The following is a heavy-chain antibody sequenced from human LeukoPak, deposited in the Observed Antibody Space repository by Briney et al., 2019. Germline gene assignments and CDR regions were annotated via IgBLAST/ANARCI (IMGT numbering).Heavy chain of an antibody. CDR2: INPNSGGT. V-gene: IGHV1-2*02. D-gene: IGHD2-2*03. CDR3: ARVTLGYCSSTSCSSYYFDY. J-gene: IGHJ4*02. CDR1: GYTFTGYY. Sequence: ASVKVSCKASGYTFTGYYMHWVRQAPGQGLEWMGWINPNSGGTNYAQKFQGRVTMTRDTSISTAYMELSRLRSDDTAVYYCARVTLGYCSSTSCSSYYFDYWGQGTLVTVSS.